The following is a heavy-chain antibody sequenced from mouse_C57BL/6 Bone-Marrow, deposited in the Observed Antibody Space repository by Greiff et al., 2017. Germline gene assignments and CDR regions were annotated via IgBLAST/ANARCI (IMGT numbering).Heavy chain of an antibody. Sequence: QVQLKESGAELVKPGASVKISCKASGYAFSSYWMNWVKQRPGKGLEWIGQIYPGDGDTNYNGKFKGKATLTADKSSSTAYMQLSSLTSEDSAVYFGARRVRYWYFDVWGTGTTVTVSS. D-gene: IGHD2-14*01. CDR3: ARRVRYWYFDV. J-gene: IGHJ1*03. CDR2: IYPGDGDT. CDR1: GYAFSSYW. V-gene: IGHV1-80*01.